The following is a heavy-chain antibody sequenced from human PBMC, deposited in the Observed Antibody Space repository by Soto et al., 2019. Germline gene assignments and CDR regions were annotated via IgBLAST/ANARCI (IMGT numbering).Heavy chain of an antibody. CDR2: IIPIFGTA. V-gene: IGHV1-69*12. J-gene: IGHJ6*02. CDR1: GGTLSSYA. Sequence: QVQLVQSGAEVKKPGSSVKVSCKASGGTLSSYAISWVRQAPGQGLEWMGGIIPIFGTANYAQKFQGRVTITADESTSTAYMELSSLRSEDTAVYYCANSYALNQYYYYGMDVWGQGTTVTVSS. D-gene: IGHD5-18*01. CDR3: ANSYALNQYYYYGMDV.